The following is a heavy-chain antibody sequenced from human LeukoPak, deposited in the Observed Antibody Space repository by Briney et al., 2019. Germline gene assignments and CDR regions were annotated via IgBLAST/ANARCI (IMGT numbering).Heavy chain of an antibody. D-gene: IGHD5-12*01. CDR1: GFTFSSYA. CDR3: AKTGEVATFGYYYYGMDV. Sequence: GGSLRLSCAASGFTFSSYAMSWVRQAPGKGLEGVSAISGSGGSTYYADSVKGRFTISRDNSKNTLYLQMNSLRAEDTAVYYCAKTGEVATFGYYYYGMDVWGQGTTVTVSS. V-gene: IGHV3-23*01. CDR2: ISGSGGST. J-gene: IGHJ6*02.